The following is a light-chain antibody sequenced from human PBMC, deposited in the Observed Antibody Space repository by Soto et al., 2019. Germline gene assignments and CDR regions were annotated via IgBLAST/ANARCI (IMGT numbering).Light chain of an antibody. Sequence: IVLTQSPGTLSLSPGERATLSCRASQSVSNTYLVWYQQKPGQAPRLLIYGASNRATGIPDRFSGSGSGTDFTLTISRLEPEDFAVYYCQQYVTSPWAFGQGTKVDNK. CDR1: QSVSNTY. J-gene: IGKJ1*01. CDR3: QQYVTSPWA. CDR2: GAS. V-gene: IGKV3-20*01.